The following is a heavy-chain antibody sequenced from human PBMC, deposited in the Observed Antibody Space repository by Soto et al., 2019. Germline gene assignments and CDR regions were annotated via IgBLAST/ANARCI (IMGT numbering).Heavy chain of an antibody. CDR1: GGSISSSNW. Sequence: QVQLQESGPGLVKPSGTLSLTCAVSGGSISSSNWWSWVRQPPGKGLEWIGEIYHSGSTNYNPPLKSRVTTSVDKSKNQFSLKMSSGTAADTAVYYCTRVVGGYYYGMDVWGQGTTVTVSS. CDR3: TRVVGGYYYGMDV. J-gene: IGHJ6*02. D-gene: IGHD2-2*01. V-gene: IGHV4-4*02. CDR2: IYHSGST.